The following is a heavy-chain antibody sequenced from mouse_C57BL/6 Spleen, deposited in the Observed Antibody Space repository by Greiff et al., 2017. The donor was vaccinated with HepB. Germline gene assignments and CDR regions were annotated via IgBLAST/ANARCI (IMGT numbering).Heavy chain of an antibody. V-gene: IGHV5-9*01. Sequence: EVQVVESGGGLVKPGGSLKLSCAASGFTFSSYTMSWVRQTPEKRLEWVATISGGGGNTYYPDSVKGRFTISRDNAKNTLYLQMSSLRSEDTALYYCARLIHYGSSSFDYWGQGTTLTVSS. J-gene: IGHJ2*01. CDR2: ISGGGGNT. CDR1: GFTFSSYT. CDR3: ARLIHYGSSSFDY. D-gene: IGHD1-1*01.